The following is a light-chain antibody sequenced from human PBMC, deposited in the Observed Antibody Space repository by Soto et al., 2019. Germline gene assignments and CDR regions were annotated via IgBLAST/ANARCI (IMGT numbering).Light chain of an antibody. CDR3: QQRSNWPRT. J-gene: IGKJ2*01. CDR2: DAS. CDR1: QSVSNN. V-gene: IGKV3-11*01. Sequence: EIVLTQSPATLSLSPGERATLSCTASQSVSNNLGWHQQKPCHAPRLLIYDASSQAPDIPARFSGSGSGTDFTLTINSLKPEDFAVYYCQQRSNWPRTLGQRTKLEIK.